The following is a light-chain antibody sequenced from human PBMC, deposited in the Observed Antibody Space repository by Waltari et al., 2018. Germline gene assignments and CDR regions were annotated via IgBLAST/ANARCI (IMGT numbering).Light chain of an antibody. CDR3: QQRSSSIT. V-gene: IGKV3D-11*01. Sequence: FVLTQSPPTLSSSPGEGATPSCRASRDIASFFAWYQQKPGQAPRLLIYDASSRPTGVPARFSGSGPGGDFTLTISSLEPEDSAVYCCQQRSSSITFGGGTKVEIK. CDR2: DAS. J-gene: IGKJ4*01. CDR1: RDIASF.